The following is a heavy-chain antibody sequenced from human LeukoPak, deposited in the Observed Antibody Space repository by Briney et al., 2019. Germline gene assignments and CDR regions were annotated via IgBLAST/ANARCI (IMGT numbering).Heavy chain of an antibody. Sequence: GGSLRLSCAASGFTFSGSAMHWVRQASGKGLEWVGRIRSKANSYATAYAASVKGRFTISRDDSKNTAYLQMNSLKTEDTAVYYCTQDSEVRGVIVGYYYYGMDVWGRGTTVTVSS. CDR3: TQDSEVRGVIVGYYYYGMDV. V-gene: IGHV3-73*01. CDR1: GFTFSGSA. J-gene: IGHJ6*02. CDR2: IRSKANSYAT. D-gene: IGHD3-10*01.